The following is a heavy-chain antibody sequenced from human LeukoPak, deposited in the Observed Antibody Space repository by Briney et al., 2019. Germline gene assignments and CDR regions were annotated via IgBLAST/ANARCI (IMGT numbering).Heavy chain of an antibody. V-gene: IGHV4-59*08. D-gene: IGHD6-13*01. J-gene: IGHJ4*02. CDR1: GGSISSYY. CDR2: IYYSGST. Sequence: SETLSLTCTVSGGSISSYYWSWIRQPPGKGLEWIGYIYYSGSTSYNPSLKSRVTISVDTSKNQFSLKLRSVTAADTAVYYCARGRYSIAAAGRWGQGTLVTVSS. CDR3: ARGRYSIAAAGR.